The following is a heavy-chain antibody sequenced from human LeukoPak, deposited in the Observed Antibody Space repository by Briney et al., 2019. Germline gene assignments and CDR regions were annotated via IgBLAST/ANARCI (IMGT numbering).Heavy chain of an antibody. D-gene: IGHD6-13*01. J-gene: IGHJ4*02. V-gene: IGHV5-51*01. CDR2: IYPGDSDT. Sequence: GESLKISCKGSGYSFTSYWIGWVRQMPGKGLEWMGIIYPGDSDTRYSPSFQGQVTISADKSISTAYLQWSSLKASDTAMYHCARRSLIAAAGSWSPDYWGQGTLVTVSS. CDR1: GYSFTSYW. CDR3: ARRSLIAAAGSWSPDY.